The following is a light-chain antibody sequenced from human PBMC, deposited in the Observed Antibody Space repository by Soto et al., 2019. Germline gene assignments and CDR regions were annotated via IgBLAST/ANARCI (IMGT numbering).Light chain of an antibody. CDR1: QSISNW. CDR2: KAS. Sequence: DIQMTQSPSTLSASVGDRVTITCRASQSISNWLAWYQQKPGKAPKLLMYKASSLESGVPSRFSGSGSGTEFTLTISSLQPDDLATYYCQQYNSYPYTFGQGTKLEIK. V-gene: IGKV1-5*03. J-gene: IGKJ2*01. CDR3: QQYNSYPYT.